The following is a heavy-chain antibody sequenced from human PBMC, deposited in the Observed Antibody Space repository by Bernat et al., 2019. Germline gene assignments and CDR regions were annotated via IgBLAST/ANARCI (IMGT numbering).Heavy chain of an antibody. CDR2: INSDGSTT. V-gene: IGHV3-74*01. CDR1: GFTFSSYW. J-gene: IGHJ6*03. D-gene: IGHD1-7*01. Sequence: EVQVVESGGGLVQPGGSLRLSCAASGFTFSSYWMHWVRQAPGKGLVWVSRINSDGSTTSYADSVKGRFTISRDNAKNTLYPQMNSLRAEDTAVYYCARSANLRGYYYYMDVWGKGTTVTVSS. CDR3: ARSANLRGYYYYMDV.